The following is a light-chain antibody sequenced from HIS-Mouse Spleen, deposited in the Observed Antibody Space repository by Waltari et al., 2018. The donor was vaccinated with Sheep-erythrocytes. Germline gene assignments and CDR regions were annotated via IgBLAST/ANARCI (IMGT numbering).Light chain of an antibody. J-gene: IGLJ3*02. CDR1: SSDVGSYNL. CDR2: EGS. CDR3: CSYAGSSTPWV. Sequence: QSALTQPASVSGSPGQSITISCTGTSSDVGSYNLVSWYQQHPGKAPKLMIYEGSKRPSGVSSSFSGSKSGNTASLTISGLQAEDEADYYCCSYAGSSTPWVFGGGTKLTVL. V-gene: IGLV2-23*01.